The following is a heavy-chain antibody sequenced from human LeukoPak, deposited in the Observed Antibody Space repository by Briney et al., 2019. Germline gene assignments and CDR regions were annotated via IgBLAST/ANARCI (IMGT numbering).Heavy chain of an antibody. CDR2: IIPIFGTA. CDR3: ARHQSVVVGKYYFDY. J-gene: IGHJ4*02. D-gene: IGHD2-15*01. V-gene: IGHV1-69*06. CDR1: GYTFTSYG. Sequence: ASVKVSCKASGYTFTSYGISWVRQAPGQGLEWMGGIIPIFGTANYAQKFQGRVTITADKSTSTAYMELSSLRSEDTAVYYCARHQSVVVGKYYFDYWGQGTLVTVSS.